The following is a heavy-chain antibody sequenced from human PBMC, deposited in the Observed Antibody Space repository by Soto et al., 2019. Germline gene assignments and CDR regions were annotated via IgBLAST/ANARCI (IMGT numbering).Heavy chain of an antibody. CDR3: AASIFYYGMDV. J-gene: IGHJ6*02. V-gene: IGHV5-51*01. Sequence: GESLKISCKGSGYTFTSYWIGWVRQMPGKGPEWMGIIYPGDSDTKYNPSFQGQVTISADKSITTTYLQWSSLKASDTAIYYCAASIFYYGMDVWGQGTTVTVSS. CDR2: IYPGDSDT. CDR1: GYTFTSYW.